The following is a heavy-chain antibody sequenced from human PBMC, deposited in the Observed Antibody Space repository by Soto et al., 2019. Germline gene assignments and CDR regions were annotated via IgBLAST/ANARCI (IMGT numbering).Heavy chain of an antibody. J-gene: IGHJ4*02. CDR2: VSHSGST. CDR1: GGSFSGYY. D-gene: IGHD6-6*01. Sequence: QVQLQQWGAGLLKPSETLSLTCGVYGGSFSGYYWSWIRQPPGKGLEWIGEVSHSGSTNYNPSLKRRVTISVDTSKNHFSLKVSSVTAADTGVYYCARSNPSRPDYWGQGTLVTVSS. V-gene: IGHV4-34*02. CDR3: ARSNPSRPDY.